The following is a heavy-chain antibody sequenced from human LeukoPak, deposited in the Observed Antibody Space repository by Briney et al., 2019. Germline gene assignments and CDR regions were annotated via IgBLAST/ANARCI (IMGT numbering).Heavy chain of an antibody. CDR1: GGSISSSSYY. CDR2: IYYSGST. V-gene: IGHV4-39*07. CDR3: ARDLDWNYADY. D-gene: IGHD1-7*01. Sequence: SETLSLTCTVSGGSISSSSYYWGWIRQPPGKGLEWIGSIYYSGSTYYNPSLKSRVTISVDTSKNQFSLKLSSVTAADTAVYYCARDLDWNYADYWGQGTLVTVSS. J-gene: IGHJ4*02.